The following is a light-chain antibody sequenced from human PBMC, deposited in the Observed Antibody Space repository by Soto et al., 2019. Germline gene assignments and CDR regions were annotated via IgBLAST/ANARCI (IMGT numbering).Light chain of an antibody. CDR3: QQYYSTPLT. J-gene: IGKJ4*01. CDR1: QSVLYSSNNKNY. Sequence: DIVMTQSPDSLAVSLGERATINCKSSQSVLYSSNNKNYLAWYQQKPGQPPKLLIYWASTRESGVPVRFSGSGSGTDFTLTISSLQAEDVAVYSCQQYYSTPLTFGGGTKVEIK. CDR2: WAS. V-gene: IGKV4-1*01.